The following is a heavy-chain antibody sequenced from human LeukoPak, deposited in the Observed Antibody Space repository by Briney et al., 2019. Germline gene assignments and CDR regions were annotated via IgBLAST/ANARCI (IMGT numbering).Heavy chain of an antibody. CDR3: AMFSSGWEDFDY. Sequence: SETLSLTCTVSGGSISSYYWSWIRQPPGKGLEWIGYIYYSGSTNYNPSLKSRVTISVDTSKNQFSLKLSSVTAAGTAVYYCAMFSSGWEDFDYWGQGTLVTVSS. D-gene: IGHD6-19*01. CDR2: IYYSGST. J-gene: IGHJ4*02. V-gene: IGHV4-59*01. CDR1: GGSISSYY.